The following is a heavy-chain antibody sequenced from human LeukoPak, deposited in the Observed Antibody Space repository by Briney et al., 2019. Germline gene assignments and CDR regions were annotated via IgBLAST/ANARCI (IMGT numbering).Heavy chain of an antibody. V-gene: IGHV3-7*01. CDR3: ARDYCRSSGCPYLDAFFI. CDR1: GFTLSNSA. J-gene: IGHJ3*02. CDR2: IKGDGSKK. Sequence: GGSLRLSCAASGFTLSNSAMTGVRQAPGKGLEWVANIKGDGSKKYYVDSVKGRFTISRDNAKNSLHLQMNTLKAEDTAVYYCARDYCRSSGCPYLDAFFICGQGTMVTVSS. D-gene: IGHD3-10*01.